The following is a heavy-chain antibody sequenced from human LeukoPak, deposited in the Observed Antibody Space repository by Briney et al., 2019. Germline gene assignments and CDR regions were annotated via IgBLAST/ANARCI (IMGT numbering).Heavy chain of an antibody. V-gene: IGHV1-2*02. Sequence: ASVKVSCKASGYTFTGYYMHWVRQAPGQGLEWMGWINPNSGGTNYAQKFQGRVTMTRDTSISTAYMELSRLRSDDTAVYYCARDTGYCSGGSCSFDFYYWGQGTLVTVSS. CDR2: INPNSGGT. J-gene: IGHJ4*02. CDR3: ARDTGYCSGGSCSFDFYY. CDR1: GYTFTGYY. D-gene: IGHD2-15*01.